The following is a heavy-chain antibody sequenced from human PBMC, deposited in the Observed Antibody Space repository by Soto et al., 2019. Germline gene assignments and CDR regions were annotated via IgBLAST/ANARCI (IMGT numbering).Heavy chain of an antibody. CDR2: NYYSGIT. D-gene: IGHD6-6*01. V-gene: IGHV4-31*03. J-gene: IGHJ6*02. Sequence: QVQLQESGPGLVKPSQTLSLTCTVSGGSISSGGYYWTWIRQHPGKGLEWIVYNYYSGITYYNPSLKRRVTISLDTSKNQFSLKLSSVTAADTAVYYCARGSSIAGLYYGMDVWGQGTTVTVSS. CDR3: ARGSSIAGLYYGMDV. CDR1: GGSISSGGYY.